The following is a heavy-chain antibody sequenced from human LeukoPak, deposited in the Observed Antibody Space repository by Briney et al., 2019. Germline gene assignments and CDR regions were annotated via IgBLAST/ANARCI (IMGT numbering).Heavy chain of an antibody. CDR2: ISSSGNYI. V-gene: IGHV3-21*01. CDR3: ARDNFWEQYYFDY. CDR1: GFTFSTYN. J-gene: IGHJ4*02. Sequence: PGGSLRLSCAASGFTFSTYNMNWVRQAPGKGLEWVSSISSSGNYINYADSVKGRFTISRDNAKDSLYLQMNSLRAEDTAVYYCARDNFWEQYYFDYWGQGTLVTASS. D-gene: IGHD1-26*01.